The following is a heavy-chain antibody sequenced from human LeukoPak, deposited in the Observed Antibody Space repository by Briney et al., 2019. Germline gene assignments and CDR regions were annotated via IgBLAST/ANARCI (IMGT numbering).Heavy chain of an antibody. V-gene: IGHV3-23*01. CDR1: GITFSSYG. CDR3: AAGSSGWHDAFDI. D-gene: IGHD6-19*01. CDR2: ISGSGASI. J-gene: IGHJ3*02. Sequence: GGSLRLSCAASGITFSSYGMSWVRQAPGKGLEWVSAISGSGASIYYADSVKGRFTISRDNSKNTLYLQMNSLRAEDTAVYYCAAGSSGWHDAFDIWGQGTMVTVSS.